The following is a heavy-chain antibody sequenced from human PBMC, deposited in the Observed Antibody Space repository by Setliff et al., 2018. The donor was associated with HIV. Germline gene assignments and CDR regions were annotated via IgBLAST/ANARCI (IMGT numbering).Heavy chain of an antibody. CDR3: ARTSGDAYNYEGAFDV. Sequence: SVKVSCKVSGDTFNNYGLNWVRQAPGQGLEWMGGIIPIFKSADYAQKFQGRVTITTDESTSTAYMDLSSLKSEDTAIYYCARTSGDAYNYEGAFDVWGKGTLVTVSS. CDR2: IIPIFKSA. D-gene: IGHD5-12*01. CDR1: GDTFNNYG. J-gene: IGHJ3*01. V-gene: IGHV1-69*05.